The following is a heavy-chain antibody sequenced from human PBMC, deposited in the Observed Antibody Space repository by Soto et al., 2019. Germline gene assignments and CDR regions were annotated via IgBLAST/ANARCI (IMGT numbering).Heavy chain of an antibody. CDR3: ARFVAAAGTLGV. V-gene: IGHV4-34*01. CDR1: GGSFSGYY. D-gene: IGHD6-13*01. CDR2: INHSGST. Sequence: NPXETLSLTCAVDGGSFSGYYWSWIRQPPGKGLEWIGEINHSGSTNYNPSLKGRVTISVDTSKNQFSLKLSSVTAADTAVYYCARFVAAAGTLGVWGQGTLATVSS. J-gene: IGHJ4*02.